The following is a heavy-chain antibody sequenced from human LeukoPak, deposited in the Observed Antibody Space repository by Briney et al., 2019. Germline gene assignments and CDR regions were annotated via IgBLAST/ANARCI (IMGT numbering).Heavy chain of an antibody. CDR3: ARITGTMYYFDY. D-gene: IGHD1-7*01. V-gene: IGHV5-51*01. CDR2: IYPGDSDT. CDR1: GYSFINYW. J-gene: IGHJ4*02. Sequence: KSGESLKISCQGSGYSFINYWIGWVRQMPGKGLEWMGIIYPGDSDTRYSPSFQGQVTISADKSISTAYLQWSSLKASDTAMYYCARITGTMYYFDYWGQGTLVTVSS.